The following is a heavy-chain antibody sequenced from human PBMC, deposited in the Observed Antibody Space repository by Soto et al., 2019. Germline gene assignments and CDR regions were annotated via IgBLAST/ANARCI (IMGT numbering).Heavy chain of an antibody. CDR3: AHTIVVVPAAHDAFDV. Sequence: QITLKESGPTLVKPTPTLTLTCTFSGFSLSSIGVGVGWIRQPPGKALEWLGILYWDDDKHYSPSLKSRISIAKDTSKDQVVLTLTNMYPVDTAAYYCAHTIVVVPAAHDAFDVWGQGTMVTVSS. V-gene: IGHV2-5*02. D-gene: IGHD2-2*01. J-gene: IGHJ3*01. CDR2: LYWDDDK. CDR1: GFSLSSIGVG.